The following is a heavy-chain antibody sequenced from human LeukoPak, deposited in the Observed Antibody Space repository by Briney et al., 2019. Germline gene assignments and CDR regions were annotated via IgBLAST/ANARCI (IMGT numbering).Heavy chain of an antibody. CDR1: GFTFSTYG. Sequence: GRSLTLSCAASGFTFSTYGMHWVRQAPGKGLEWVSVIWNDGSNKYYADSVKGRFTISRDNSRNTLYLQMNSLRVEDTAVYYCARAVGPFDYWGQGTTVTVSS. D-gene: IGHD2-15*01. CDR3: ARAVGPFDY. V-gene: IGHV3-33*01. CDR2: IWNDGSNK. J-gene: IGHJ4*03.